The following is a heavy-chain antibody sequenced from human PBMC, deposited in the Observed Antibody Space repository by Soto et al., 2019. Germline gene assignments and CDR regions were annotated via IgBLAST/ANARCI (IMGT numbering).Heavy chain of an antibody. CDR2: ISAYNGNT. CDR3: ARVIFGVDYFDY. V-gene: IGHV1-18*01. Sequence: QVQLVQSGAEEKKPGASVKVSCKASGYTFTTYGITWVRQAPGQGLEWMGWISAYNGNTNYAQKLQDRVTMTTDTSTSTAYMELRSLRSDDTAVYYCARVIFGVDYFDYWGQGTLVTVSS. CDR1: GYTFTTYG. D-gene: IGHD3-3*01. J-gene: IGHJ4*02.